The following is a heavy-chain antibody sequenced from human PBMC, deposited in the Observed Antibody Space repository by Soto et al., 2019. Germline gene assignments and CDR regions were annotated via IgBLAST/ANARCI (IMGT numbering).Heavy chain of an antibody. CDR2: FSATSENT. V-gene: IGHV3-23*01. D-gene: IGHD6-19*01. CDR3: AKARDQQWVRLPFDY. Sequence: EVQLLESGGGLVQPGGSLRLYCVGSGFFFSSYTMTWVRQAPGKGLEWVSSFSATSENTYYADSVTARFTISRDNSKNMLFLQMNSLTAEDTAMXYCAKARDQQWVRLPFDYWGQGILVIVSS. CDR1: GFFFSSYT. J-gene: IGHJ4*02.